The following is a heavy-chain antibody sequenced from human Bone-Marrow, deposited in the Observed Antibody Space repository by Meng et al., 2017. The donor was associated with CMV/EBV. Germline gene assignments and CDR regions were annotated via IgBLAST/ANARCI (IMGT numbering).Heavy chain of an antibody. V-gene: IGHV3-7*01. Sequence: GESLKISCAASGFTFSSYWMSWVRQAPGKGLEWVANIKQDGSEKYYVDSVKGRFTISRDNAKNSLYLQMNSLRAEDTAVYYCARGDLTPDYWGQGTLVTVSS. D-gene: IGHD2-15*01. CDR1: GFTFSSYW. CDR3: ARGDLTPDY. J-gene: IGHJ4*02. CDR2: IKQDGSEK.